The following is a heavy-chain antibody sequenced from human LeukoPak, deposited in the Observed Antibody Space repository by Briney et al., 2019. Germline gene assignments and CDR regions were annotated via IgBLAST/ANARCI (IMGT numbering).Heavy chain of an antibody. J-gene: IGHJ5*02. Sequence: PSETLSLTCTVSGGSISGYYWSWFRQPAGKGLEWIGRVYTSGTTNYNPSLKSRVTMSIDTSKNRFSLKLTSVTAADTAVYYCARGFGHPWGQGTLVTVSS. V-gene: IGHV4-4*07. CDR3: ARGFGHP. CDR1: GGSISGYY. D-gene: IGHD3-10*01. CDR2: VYTSGTT.